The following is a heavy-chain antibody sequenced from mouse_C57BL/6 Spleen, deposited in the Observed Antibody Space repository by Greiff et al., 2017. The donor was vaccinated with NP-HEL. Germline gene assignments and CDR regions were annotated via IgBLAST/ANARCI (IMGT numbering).Heavy chain of an antibody. J-gene: IGHJ1*03. D-gene: IGHD1-1*02. CDR3: AGGVGYFDV. V-gene: IGHV5-12*01. CDR1: GFTFSDYY. Sequence: EVHLVESGGGLVQPGGSLKLSCAASGFTFSDYYMYWVRQTPEKRLEWVAYISNGGGSTYYPDTVKGRFTISRDTAKNTRYLQMSRLKSEDTAMYYCAGGVGYFDVWGTGTTVTVSS. CDR2: ISNGGGST.